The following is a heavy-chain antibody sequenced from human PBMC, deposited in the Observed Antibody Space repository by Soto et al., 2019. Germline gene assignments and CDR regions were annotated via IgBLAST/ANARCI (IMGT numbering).Heavy chain of an antibody. Sequence: EVQLLESGGGLVQPGGSLRLSCAASGFTFSSYAMSWVRQAPGKGLEWVSAISGSGGSTYYADSVKGRFTISRDNSKNTLYLQMNSLRAEDTAVSYCAKSVAVAGNYFDYWGQGTLVTVSS. CDR2: ISGSGGST. V-gene: IGHV3-23*01. CDR3: AKSVAVAGNYFDY. D-gene: IGHD6-19*01. J-gene: IGHJ4*02. CDR1: GFTFSSYA.